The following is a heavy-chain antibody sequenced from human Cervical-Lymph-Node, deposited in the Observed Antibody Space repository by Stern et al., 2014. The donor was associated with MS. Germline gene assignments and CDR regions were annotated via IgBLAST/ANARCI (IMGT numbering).Heavy chain of an antibody. CDR2: IDWNDDK. CDR1: GFSLSTSGMR. Sequence: QVTLKESGPALVKPTQTLTLTCTFSGFSLSTSGMRVSWIRQPPGRALEWLAPIDWNDDKFYSTFLKTRLTISKDTSKNQVVLTMTNMDPVDTATYYCARVSWSKIDYWGQGTLVTVSS. J-gene: IGHJ4*02. V-gene: IGHV2-70*04. D-gene: IGHD3-3*01. CDR3: ARVSWSKIDY.